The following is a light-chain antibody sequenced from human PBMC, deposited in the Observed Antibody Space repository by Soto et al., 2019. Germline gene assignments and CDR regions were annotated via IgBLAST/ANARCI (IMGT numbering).Light chain of an antibody. CDR3: TSYTSSNTYV. CDR1: SSDVGSYNH. Sequence: PALTHPPSVSGSPGQSVTISCTGTSSDVGSYNHVSWYQQPPGTAPKLMIYEVSNRPSGVPDRFSGSKSGNTASLTISGLQAEDEADYYCTSYTSSNTYVFGTGTKVTVL. J-gene: IGLJ1*01. CDR2: EVS. V-gene: IGLV2-18*02.